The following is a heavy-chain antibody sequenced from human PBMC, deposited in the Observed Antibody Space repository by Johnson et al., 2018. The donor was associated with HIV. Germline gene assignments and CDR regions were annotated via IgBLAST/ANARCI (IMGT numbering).Heavy chain of an antibody. J-gene: IGHJ3*01. D-gene: IGHD3-22*01. V-gene: IGHV3-20*04. CDR1: GFTFDDYG. Sequence: MQLVESGGGVVRPGGSLRLSCAASGFTFDDYGMSWVRQGPGKGLEWVSGIDWNGGSTGYAESVKGRFTISRDNTKNSLHLQMTSLRGEDTALYYCARGFVRISMILVADAFDLWGQGTMVTVSS. CDR2: IDWNGGST. CDR3: ARGFVRISMILVADAFDL.